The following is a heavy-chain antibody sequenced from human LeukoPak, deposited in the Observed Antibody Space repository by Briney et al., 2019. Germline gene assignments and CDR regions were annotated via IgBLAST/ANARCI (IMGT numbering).Heavy chain of an antibody. CDR3: ATFLTGDLSFDY. V-gene: IGHV3-9*01. CDR1: GFTFDDYA. CDR2: ITWNSGII. D-gene: IGHD7-27*01. Sequence: GGSLRLSCAASGFTFDDYAMHWVRQAPRKGLEWVAHITWNSGIIGYADSVKGRFTISRDNAKNSLYLQMNSLRAEDTAVYYCATFLTGDLSFDYWGQGTLVTVSS. J-gene: IGHJ4*02.